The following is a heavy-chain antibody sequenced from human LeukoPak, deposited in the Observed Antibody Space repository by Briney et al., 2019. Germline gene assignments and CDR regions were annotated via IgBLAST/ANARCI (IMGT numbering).Heavy chain of an antibody. V-gene: IGHV4-34*01. J-gene: IGHJ5*02. CDR3: GPGGLVPDRLAGQKERKWFVP. CDR1: GGSFSAYY. CDR2: INHSGNT. Sequence: SETLSLTCAVSGGSFSAYYWCWIRHPPGKGLERIGEINHSGNTNYNPSLKRRVTMSVDTSKNQFILRLRSVSAADAAVYYCGPGGLVPDRLAGQKERKWFVPWGEGTLVTVSS. D-gene: IGHD6-19*01.